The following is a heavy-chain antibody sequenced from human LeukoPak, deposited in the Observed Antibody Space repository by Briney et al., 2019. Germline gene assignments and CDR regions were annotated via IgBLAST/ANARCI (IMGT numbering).Heavy chain of an antibody. CDR1: GFTFSDYW. V-gene: IGHV3-74*01. J-gene: IGHJ4*02. CDR3: ATGNYNRPFDY. Sequence: GGSLRLSCAASGFTFSDYWMHWVRQAPGKGPVWVSRIKSDGGLTNYADSVKGRFTIPRDNTKNTLYLQLNSLSAEDTAVYYCATGNYNRPFDYWGQGTLVTVSS. D-gene: IGHD1-7*01. CDR2: IKSDGGLT.